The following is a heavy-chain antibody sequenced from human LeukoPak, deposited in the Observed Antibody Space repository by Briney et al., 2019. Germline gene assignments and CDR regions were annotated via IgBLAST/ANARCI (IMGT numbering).Heavy chain of an antibody. CDR1: GFTFSSYD. V-gene: IGHV3-13*01. D-gene: IGHD2-15*01. Sequence: GGSLRLSCAASGFTFSSYDMHWVRQATGKGLEWVSAIDTAGNTYYPGSVKGRFTISRENAKNSLYLQMNSLRAGDTAVYYCARGIGAATTYFHYWGQGTLVTFSS. J-gene: IGHJ4*02. CDR3: ARGIGAATTYFHY. CDR2: IDTAGNT.